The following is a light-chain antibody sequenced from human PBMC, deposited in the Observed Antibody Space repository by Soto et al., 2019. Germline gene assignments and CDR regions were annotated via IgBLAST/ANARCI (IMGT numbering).Light chain of an antibody. CDR2: DAS. V-gene: IGKV1-33*01. Sequence: IQVTQSPSSLSASVGDRVTITCRASRDIRDDLGWYQQKPGKPPKLLIYDASSLETGVPSRFSGSGSGTDFTLTISSLQPEDFATYYCQQYDSLPLIFGQGTRLEIK. J-gene: IGKJ5*01. CDR1: RDIRDD. CDR3: QQYDSLPLI.